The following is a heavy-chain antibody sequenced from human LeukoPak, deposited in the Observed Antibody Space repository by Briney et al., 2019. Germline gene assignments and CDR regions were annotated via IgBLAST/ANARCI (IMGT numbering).Heavy chain of an antibody. V-gene: IGHV1-69*06. CDR1: GGTFSSYA. J-gene: IGHJ4*02. CDR2: IIPIFGTA. D-gene: IGHD3-9*01. Sequence: SVKVSCKASGGTFSSYAISWVRQAPGQGLEWMGGIIPIFGTANYAQKFQGRVTITADKSTSTAYMELSSLRSEDTAVYYCAAILTGYYDAFDYWGQGTLVTVSS. CDR3: AAILTGYYDAFDY.